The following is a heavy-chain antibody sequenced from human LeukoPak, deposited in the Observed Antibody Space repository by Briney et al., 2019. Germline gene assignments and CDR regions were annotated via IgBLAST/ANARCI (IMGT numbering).Heavy chain of an antibody. Sequence: PSETLSLTCTVSGDSITSYYWNWIRQPPGKGLEWIGYVYYTGVTNYNPSLKSRLTISVDTSKNQFSLRLRSVTAADSAVCYCASSGATTVTTWGGSWCDPWGQGTLVTVSS. J-gene: IGHJ5*02. CDR2: VYYTGVT. V-gene: IGHV4-59*01. CDR3: ASSGATTVTTWGGSWCDP. D-gene: IGHD4-17*01. CDR1: GDSITSYY.